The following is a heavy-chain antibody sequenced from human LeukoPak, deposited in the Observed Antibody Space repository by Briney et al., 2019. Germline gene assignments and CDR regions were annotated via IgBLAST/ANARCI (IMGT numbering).Heavy chain of an antibody. D-gene: IGHD6-13*01. V-gene: IGHV1-18*01. J-gene: IGHJ6*02. CDR1: GYTFSTYG. CDR2: ISGYNGNT. CDR3: ARDGMEDVRHSSNWLVRYNYYGMDV. Sequence: GASVKASCKASGYTFSTYGISWVRQAPGQGLEWIGWISGYNGNTKYVQELQDRITLPRDTSTTTVYMELTSLRYDDTAVYYCARDGMEDVRHSSNWLVRYNYYGMDVWGQGTTVAVSS.